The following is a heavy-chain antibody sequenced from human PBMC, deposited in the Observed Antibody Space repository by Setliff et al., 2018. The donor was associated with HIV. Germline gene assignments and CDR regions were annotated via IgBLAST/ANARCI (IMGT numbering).Heavy chain of an antibody. CDR2: ISGSGATT. Sequence: PGGSLRLSCAASGFTFDDYTMHWVRQAPGKGLEWVSSISGSGATTYYADSVKGRFTISRDNSKNTLYLQMSSPRAEDTAVYFCAKEGVGATPMGWFDPWGQGTLVTVSS. D-gene: IGHD1-26*01. J-gene: IGHJ5*02. V-gene: IGHV3-23*01. CDR1: GFTFDDYT. CDR3: AKEGVGATPMGWFDP.